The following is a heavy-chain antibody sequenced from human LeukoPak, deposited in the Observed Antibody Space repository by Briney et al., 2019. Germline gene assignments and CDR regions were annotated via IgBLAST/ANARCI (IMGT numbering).Heavy chain of an antibody. J-gene: IGHJ4*02. D-gene: IGHD6-19*01. CDR1: GFPFSSHW. CDR3: ASGGGWVFNN. V-gene: IGHV3-7*01. Sequence: GGSLRLSCAASGFPFSSHWLSWFRQSPGKGLEWVAHINQDGSEKYYVDSVRGRFTISRDNARNSQYLQMNSLRAEDTAVYYCASGGGWVFNNWGQGTLVTVSS. CDR2: INQDGSEK.